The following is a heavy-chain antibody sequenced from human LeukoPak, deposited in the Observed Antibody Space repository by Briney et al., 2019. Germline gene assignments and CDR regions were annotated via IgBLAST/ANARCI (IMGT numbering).Heavy chain of an antibody. V-gene: IGHV1-46*01. CDR1: GYTFTRFH. CDR3: ARGEGYYGSGSPGWFDP. Sequence: ASVKVSCKASGYTFTRFHIHWVRQAPGQGLEWMGIINPSGGSTTYAQKFQGRVTMTRDTSTSTVYMELSSLRFEDTAVYYCARGEGYYGSGSPGWFDPWGQGTLVTVSS. J-gene: IGHJ5*02. CDR2: INPSGGST. D-gene: IGHD3-10*01.